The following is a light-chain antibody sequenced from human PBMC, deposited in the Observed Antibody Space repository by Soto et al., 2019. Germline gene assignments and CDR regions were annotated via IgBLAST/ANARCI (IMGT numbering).Light chain of an antibody. J-gene: IGLJ3*02. CDR1: SSNIGSNT. CDR3: APWDVSLNGLV. CDR2: NND. V-gene: IGLV1-44*01. Sequence: QSVVTQPPSASGSPGQRVTISCSGSSSNIGSNTVNWYQQVPGTAPKLLIYNNDERPSGVPDRFSGSKSGTSASLAISGLQSEDEADYYCAPWDVSLNGLVFGGGTQLTVL.